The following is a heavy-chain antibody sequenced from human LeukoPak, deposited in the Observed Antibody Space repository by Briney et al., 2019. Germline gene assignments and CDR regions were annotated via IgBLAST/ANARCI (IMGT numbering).Heavy chain of an antibody. CDR3: ARDLYCSSTSCPFGIDY. CDR1: GFTFDDYG. D-gene: IGHD2-2*01. V-gene: IGHV3-20*04. CDR2: INWNGGST. Sequence: LTGGSLRLSCAASGFTFDDYGMSWVRQAPGKGLEWVSGINWNGGSTGYADSVKGRFTISRDNAKNSLYLQMNSLRAEDTAVYYCARDLYCSSTSCPFGIDYWGQGTLVTVSS. J-gene: IGHJ4*02.